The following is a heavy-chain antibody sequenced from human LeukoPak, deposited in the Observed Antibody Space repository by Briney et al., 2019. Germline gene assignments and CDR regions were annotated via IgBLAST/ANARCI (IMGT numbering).Heavy chain of an antibody. J-gene: IGHJ3*02. CDR1: GGSIGSGPYY. CDR3: ARGFTSYSGSGPPLALDI. Sequence: SETLSLTCTVSGGSIGSGPYYWTWIRQPSGKGLEWLGRIFTSGSTNYKSSLKSRVTISLDTSKNQFSLRLSSVTAADTAVYYCARGFTSYSGSGPPLALDIWGQGTMVTVSS. D-gene: IGHD3-10*01. CDR2: IFTSGST. V-gene: IGHV4-61*02.